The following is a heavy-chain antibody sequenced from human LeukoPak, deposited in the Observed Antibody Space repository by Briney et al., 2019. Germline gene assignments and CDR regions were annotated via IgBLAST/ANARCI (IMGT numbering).Heavy chain of an antibody. V-gene: IGHV4-34*01. Sequence: PSETLSLTCAVYGGSFSGYYWSWIRQPPGKGLEWIGEINHSGSTNYNPSLKSRVTISVDTSKNQFSLKLSSVTAADTAVYYCASEVSGWYDYWGQGTLVTVSS. D-gene: IGHD6-19*01. J-gene: IGHJ4*02. CDR2: INHSGST. CDR3: ASEVSGWYDY. CDR1: GGSFSGYY.